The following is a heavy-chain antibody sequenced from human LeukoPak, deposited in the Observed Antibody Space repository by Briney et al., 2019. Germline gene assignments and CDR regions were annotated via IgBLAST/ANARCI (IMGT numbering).Heavy chain of an antibody. D-gene: IGHD3-9*01. Sequence: SETLSLTCTVSGASVSSGGYYWSWIRQHPGKSLEWIGYIYYSDTYDNPSLKSRVTISVDTSKNQFSLNLSSVTAADTAVYYCARGVLTGYYGDFDYWGQGTLVTVSS. CDR3: ARGVLTGYYGDFDY. J-gene: IGHJ4*02. CDR2: IYYSDT. V-gene: IGHV4-31*03. CDR1: GASVSSGGYY.